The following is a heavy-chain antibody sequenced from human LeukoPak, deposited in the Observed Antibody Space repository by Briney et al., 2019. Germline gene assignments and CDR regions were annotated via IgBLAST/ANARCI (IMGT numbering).Heavy chain of an antibody. D-gene: IGHD3-10*01. Sequence: GGSLRLSCAASGFSFSGYEMNWVRQAPGKGLEWVSDISGSGGSTYYVDSVKGRFTISRDNSKNTLYLQMNSLRAEDTAVYYCAKEGFGKRYLDYWGQGTLVTVSS. J-gene: IGHJ4*02. CDR3: AKEGFGKRYLDY. V-gene: IGHV3-23*01. CDR1: GFSFSGYE. CDR2: ISGSGGST.